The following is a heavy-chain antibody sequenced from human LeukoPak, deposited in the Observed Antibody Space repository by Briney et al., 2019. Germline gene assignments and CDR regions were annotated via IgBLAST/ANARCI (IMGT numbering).Heavy chain of an antibody. CDR1: GYTFTGYY. J-gene: IGHJ4*02. D-gene: IGHD5-18*01. CDR2: INPNSGGT. Sequence: ASVKVSCKASGYTFTGYYMHWVRQAPGQGLEWMGWINPNSGGTNYAQKFQGRVTMTRDTSISTAYMELSRLRSDDTDVYYCARDEGGNVDTAMDGDYWGQGTLVTVSS. CDR3: ARDEGGNVDTAMDGDY. V-gene: IGHV1-2*02.